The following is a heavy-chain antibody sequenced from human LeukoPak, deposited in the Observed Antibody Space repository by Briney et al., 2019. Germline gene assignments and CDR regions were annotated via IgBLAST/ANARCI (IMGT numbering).Heavy chain of an antibody. Sequence: SETLSLTCAVYGGSFSGYYWSWIRQPPGKGLEWIGEINHSGSTNYIPSLKSRVTISVDTSKNKFSLKLSSVTAADTAVYYCARGRMVRGVTTVLHYYYMDVWGKGTTVTVSS. V-gene: IGHV4-34*01. CDR3: ARGRMVRGVTTVLHYYYMDV. J-gene: IGHJ6*03. D-gene: IGHD3-10*01. CDR1: GGSFSGYY. CDR2: INHSGST.